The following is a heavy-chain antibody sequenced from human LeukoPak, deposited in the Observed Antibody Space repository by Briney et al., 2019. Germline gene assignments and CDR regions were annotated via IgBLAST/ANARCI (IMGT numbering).Heavy chain of an antibody. CDR2: IRYDGSNK. CDR1: GFTFSSYG. V-gene: IGHV3-30*02. D-gene: IGHD6-6*01. Sequence: GGSLRLSCAASGFTFSSYGMHWVRQAPGKGLEWVAFIRYDGSNKYYADSVKGRFTISRDNSKNTLYLQMNSLRAEDTAVYYCAKDWSGGIAARRGNFDYWGQGTLVTVSS. J-gene: IGHJ4*02. CDR3: AKDWSGGIAARRGNFDY.